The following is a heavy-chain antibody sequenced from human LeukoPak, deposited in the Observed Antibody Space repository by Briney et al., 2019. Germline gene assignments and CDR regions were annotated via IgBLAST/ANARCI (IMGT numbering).Heavy chain of an antibody. CDR2: INPNSGGT. V-gene: IGHV1-2*06. CDR1: GYTFTGYY. D-gene: IGHD2-21*02. J-gene: IGHJ6*02. Sequence: GASVKVSCKASGYTFTGYYMHWVRQAPGQGLEWMGRINPNSGGTNYAQKFQGRVTMTRDTSISTAYMELSRLRSDDTAVYYCARDPTYCGGNCYSGKYYYGMDVWGQGTTVTVSS. CDR3: ARDPTYCGGNCYSGKYYYGMDV.